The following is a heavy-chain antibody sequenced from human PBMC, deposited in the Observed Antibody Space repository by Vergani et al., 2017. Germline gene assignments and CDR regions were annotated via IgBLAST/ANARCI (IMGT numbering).Heavy chain of an antibody. Sequence: QVQLQESGPGLVKPSETLSLTCTVSGGSISSYYWSWIRQPPGKGLEWIGYIYYSGNTNYNPSLKSRVTISVDTSKNQFSLKLSSVTAADTAVYYCGRVADFYGLGSRLLDLWGQGILVTVSS. J-gene: IGHJ5*02. CDR1: GGSISSYY. V-gene: IGHV4-59*01. CDR2: IYYSGNT. CDR3: GRVADFYGLGSRLLDL. D-gene: IGHD3-10*01.